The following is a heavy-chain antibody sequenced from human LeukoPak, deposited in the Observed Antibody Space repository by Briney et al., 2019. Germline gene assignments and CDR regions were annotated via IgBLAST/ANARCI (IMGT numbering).Heavy chain of an antibody. D-gene: IGHD4-23*01. V-gene: IGHV4-34*01. J-gene: IGHJ4*02. CDR2: INHSGST. CDR1: GGSFSGYY. Sequence: SEPLTLTCAVYGGSFSGYYWSWIRQPPGKGLEWIGEINHSGSTNYNPSLKSRVTISVDTSKNQFSLKLSCVTAADTAVYYCARGAFNGGHRDFSFDYWGQGTLVTVSS. CDR3: ARGAFNGGHRDFSFDY.